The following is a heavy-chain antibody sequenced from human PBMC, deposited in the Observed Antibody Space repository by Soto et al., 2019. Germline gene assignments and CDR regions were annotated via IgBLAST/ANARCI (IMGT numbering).Heavy chain of an antibody. J-gene: IGHJ4*02. CDR3: ARDLTAARFDY. V-gene: IGHV3-33*01. D-gene: IGHD6-6*01. Sequence: LRLSCAASGFTFSSYGMHWVRQAPGKGLEWVAVIWYDGSNKYYADSVKGRFTIARDNSKNTLYLQMNSLRAEDTAVYYCARDLTAARFDYWGQGTLVTVSS. CDR2: IWYDGSNK. CDR1: GFTFSSYG.